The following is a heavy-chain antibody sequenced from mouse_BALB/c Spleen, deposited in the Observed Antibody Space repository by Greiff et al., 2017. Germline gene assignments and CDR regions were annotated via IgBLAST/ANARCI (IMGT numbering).Heavy chain of an antibody. CDR1: GFTFSSYG. CDR2: ISSGGSYT. J-gene: IGHJ3*01. Sequence: EVNVVESGGDLVKPGGSLKLSCAASGFTFSSYGMSWVRQTPDKRLEWVATISSGGSYTYYPDSVKGRFTISRDNAKNTLYLQMSSLKSEDTAMYYCARQMITTGFAYWGQGTLVTVSA. D-gene: IGHD2-4*01. V-gene: IGHV5-6*01. CDR3: ARQMITTGFAY.